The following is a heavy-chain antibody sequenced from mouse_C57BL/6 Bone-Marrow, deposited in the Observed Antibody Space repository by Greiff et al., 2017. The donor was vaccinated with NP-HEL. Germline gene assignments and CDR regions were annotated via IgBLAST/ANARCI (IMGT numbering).Heavy chain of an antibody. D-gene: IGHD1-1*01. V-gene: IGHV14-3*01. Sequence: EVQLQQSVAELVRPGASVKLSCTASGFNIKNTYMHWVKQRPEQGLEWIGTIDPANGNTKYAPKFQGKATITADTSSNTAYLQLSSLTSEDTAIYYCAGEFDYGSSYGYFDVWGTGTTVTVSS. CDR2: IDPANGNT. CDR1: GFNIKNTY. J-gene: IGHJ1*03. CDR3: AGEFDYGSSYGYFDV.